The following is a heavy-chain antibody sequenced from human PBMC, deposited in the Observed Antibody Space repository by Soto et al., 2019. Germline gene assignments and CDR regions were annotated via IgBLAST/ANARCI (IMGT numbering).Heavy chain of an antibody. Sequence: PGGSLRLSCAASGFTFSRYSMNWVRQAPGKGLEWVSYISSSSSTIYYADSVKGRFTISRDNAKNSLYLQMNSLRAEDTAVYYCARDEDNGSGFYYMDVWGKGTTVTVSS. CDR3: ARDEDNGSGFYYMDV. J-gene: IGHJ6*03. CDR1: GFTFSRYS. V-gene: IGHV3-48*01. CDR2: ISSSSSTI. D-gene: IGHD3-10*01.